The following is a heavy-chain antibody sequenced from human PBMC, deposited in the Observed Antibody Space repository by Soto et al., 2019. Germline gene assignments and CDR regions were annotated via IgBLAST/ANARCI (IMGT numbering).Heavy chain of an antibody. J-gene: IGHJ6*02. V-gene: IGHV1-2*04. CDR2: INPNSGGT. CDR3: ARDLRSGYYYGTDV. Sequence: ASVKVSCKASGYTFTGYYMHWVRQAPGQGLEWMGWINPNSGGTNYAQKFQGWVTMTRDTSISTAYMELSRLRSDDTAVYYCARDLRSGYYYGTDVWGQGTTVTGSS. D-gene: IGHD3-10*01. CDR1: GYTFTGYY.